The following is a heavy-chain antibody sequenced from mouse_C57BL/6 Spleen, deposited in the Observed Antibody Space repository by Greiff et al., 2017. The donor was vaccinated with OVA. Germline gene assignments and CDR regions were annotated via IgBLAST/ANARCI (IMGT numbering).Heavy chain of an antibody. CDR3: AMSYDGYEGFAD. CDR2: ISNGGGST. V-gene: IGHV5-12*01. Sequence: EVQLVESGGGLVQPGGSLKLSCAASGFTFSDYYMYWVRQTPEKRLEWVAYISNGGGSTYYPDTVKGRFTISRDNANNTLYLQMSRLKSEDTAMYYCAMSYDGYEGFADWGQGTLVSVSA. J-gene: IGHJ3*01. D-gene: IGHD2-3*01. CDR1: GFTFSDYY.